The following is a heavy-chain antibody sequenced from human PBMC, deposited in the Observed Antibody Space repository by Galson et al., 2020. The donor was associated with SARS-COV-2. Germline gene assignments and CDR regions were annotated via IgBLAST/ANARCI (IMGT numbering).Heavy chain of an antibody. Sequence: SETLSLTCTVSGGSISSGDYYRSWIRQPPGKGLEWIGYLYYSGTPHYNPSLKSRVTIPADTSKNQFSLKLSSVTAADTAVYYCARGGRFLEWLLSVNYYYYMDVWGKGTTVTVSS. CDR2: LYYSGTP. J-gene: IGHJ6*03. CDR3: ARGGRFLEWLLSVNYYYYMDV. V-gene: IGHV4-30-4*01. D-gene: IGHD3-3*01. CDR1: GGSISSGDYY.